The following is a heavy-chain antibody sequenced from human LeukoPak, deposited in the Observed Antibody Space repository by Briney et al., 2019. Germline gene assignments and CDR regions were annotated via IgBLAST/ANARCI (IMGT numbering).Heavy chain of an antibody. CDR1: GYTFIGYH. V-gene: IGHV1-2*02. D-gene: IGHD3-10*01. Sequence: ASVKVSCKTSGYTFIGYHIHWVRQAPGQGLEWMGWINPDSGGTNYAQKFQGRVTMTRDTSISTAYMELSRLRSDDTAVYYCARDLPYYGSGSTMSFDIWGQGTMVTVSS. J-gene: IGHJ3*02. CDR2: INPDSGGT. CDR3: ARDLPYYGSGSTMSFDI.